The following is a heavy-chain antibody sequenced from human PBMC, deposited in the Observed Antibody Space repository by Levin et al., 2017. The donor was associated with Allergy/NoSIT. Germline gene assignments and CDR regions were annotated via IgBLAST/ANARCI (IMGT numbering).Heavy chain of an antibody. CDR2: IYSGGST. V-gene: IGHV3-53*01. D-gene: IGHD5-12*01. CDR1: GFSVDSNY. J-gene: IGHJ4*02. Sequence: LSLTCAASGFSVDSNYMTWVRQAPGKGLEWVSVIYSGGSTYYSDSVKGRFTISRDISKNTLYLQMNSLRGEDTALYYCATNVDSGYTWFDYWGQGTLVTVSS. CDR3: ATNVDSGYTWFDY.